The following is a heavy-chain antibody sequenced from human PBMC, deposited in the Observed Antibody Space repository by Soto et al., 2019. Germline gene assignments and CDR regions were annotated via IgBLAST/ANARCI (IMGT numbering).Heavy chain of an antibody. CDR1: GFTFSSYG. Sequence: QVQLVESGGGVVQPGRSLRLSCAASGFTFSSYGMHWVRQAPGKGLEWVAVISYDGSNKYYADSVKGRFTISRDNSKNTLYLHMNSLRAEDTAVYYCAKDVSVAGSYFDYWGQGTLVTVSS. V-gene: IGHV3-30*18. D-gene: IGHD6-19*01. J-gene: IGHJ4*02. CDR2: ISYDGSNK. CDR3: AKDVSVAGSYFDY.